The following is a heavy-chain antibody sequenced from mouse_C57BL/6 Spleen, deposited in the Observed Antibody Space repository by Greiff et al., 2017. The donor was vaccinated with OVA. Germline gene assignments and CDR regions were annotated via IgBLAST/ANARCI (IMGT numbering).Heavy chain of an antibody. CDR1: GYTFTDYY. J-gene: IGHJ2*01. CDR2: INPNNGGT. Sequence: EVQLQESGPELVKPGASVKISCKASGYTFTDYYMNWVKQSHGKSLEWIGDINPNNGGTSYNQKFKGKATLTVDKSSSTAYMELRSLTSEDSAVYYCARTRLMGVYFDYWGQGTTLTVSS. D-gene: IGHD1-1*02. CDR3: ARTRLMGVYFDY. V-gene: IGHV1-26*01.